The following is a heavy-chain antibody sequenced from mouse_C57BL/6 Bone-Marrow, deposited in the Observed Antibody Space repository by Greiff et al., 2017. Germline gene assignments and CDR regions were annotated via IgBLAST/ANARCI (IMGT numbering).Heavy chain of an antibody. CDR1: GFSFNTYA. D-gene: IGHD2-1*01. CDR2: IRSKSNNYAT. CDR3: VRHFGNSYAMDY. Sequence: EVMLVESGGGLVQPKGSLKLSCAASGFSFNTYAMNWVRQAPGKGLEWVARIRSKSNNYATYYADSVKDRFTISRDDSESMLYLQMNNLKTEDTAMYYCVRHFGNSYAMDYWGQGTSVTVSS. J-gene: IGHJ4*01. V-gene: IGHV10-1*01.